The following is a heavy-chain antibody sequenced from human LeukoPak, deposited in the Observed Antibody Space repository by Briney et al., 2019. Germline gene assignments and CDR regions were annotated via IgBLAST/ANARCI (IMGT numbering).Heavy chain of an antibody. Sequence: ASVKVSCKASEYTFSSYSIHWVRQAPGQRLEWMGWINAGKGNTKYSQKLQGRVTITGDTSASTAYMELSSLRSEDTAVYYCASVYKYGMDVWGQGTTVTVSS. V-gene: IGHV1-3*01. J-gene: IGHJ6*02. CDR1: EYTFSSYS. CDR3: ASVYKYGMDV. CDR2: INAGKGNT.